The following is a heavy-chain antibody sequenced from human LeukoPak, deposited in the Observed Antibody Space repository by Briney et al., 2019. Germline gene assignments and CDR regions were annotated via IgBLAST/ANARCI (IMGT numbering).Heavy chain of an antibody. J-gene: IGHJ4*02. CDR3: ARGNYYGQDY. Sequence: GGSLRLSCGASGFTFSSYWMHWVRQAPGKGLVWISRINSDGSTTSYADSVKGRFTISRDNARNTLYLQMNSLRAEDTAVYYCARGNYYGQDYWGQGTLVTVSS. D-gene: IGHD3-10*01. CDR1: GFTFSSYW. CDR2: INSDGSTT. V-gene: IGHV3-74*01.